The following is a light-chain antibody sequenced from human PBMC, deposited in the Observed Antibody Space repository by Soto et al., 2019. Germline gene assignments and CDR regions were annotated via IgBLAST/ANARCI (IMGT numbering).Light chain of an antibody. CDR1: SSNIGNNY. J-gene: IGLJ3*02. CDR3: GTWDSSLSALV. V-gene: IGLV1-51*01. CDR2: DNN. Sequence: QSVLTQPPSVSAAPGQKVTISCSGSSSNIGNNYVFWYQQLPGTAPKLLIYDNNKRPTGIPDRFSGSKSGTSATLDITGLQTGDEADFYCGTWDSSLSALVFGGGTKVTVL.